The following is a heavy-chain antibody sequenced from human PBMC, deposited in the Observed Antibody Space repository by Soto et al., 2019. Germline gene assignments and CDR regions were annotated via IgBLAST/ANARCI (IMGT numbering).Heavy chain of an antibody. CDR3: EREEGSYNMGTLPFYYMDV. J-gene: IGHJ6*03. CDR2: IIPILGTG. V-gene: IGHV1-69*08. Sequence: QVQLVQSGPEVKKSGSSVKVSCKLSGGTFTSETISWVRQAPGQGLEWMGRIIPILGTGNYAQKFQGRITITEDKSTNTGYMEVSSLTSEDTAVYFCEREEGSYNMGTLPFYYMDVWGNGTTVTVSS. D-gene: IGHD3-10*01. CDR1: GGTFTSET.